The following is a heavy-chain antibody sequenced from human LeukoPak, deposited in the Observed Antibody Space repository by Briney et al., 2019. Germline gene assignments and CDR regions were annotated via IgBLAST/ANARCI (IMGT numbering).Heavy chain of an antibody. J-gene: IGHJ4*02. Sequence: GGSLRLSCAASGFTVRSYWMSWVRQAPGKGLVWVSRIYKDGSNTDYADSVKGRFIITRDNVKNTLYLQMNSLRADDTAVYYCARDGDAYYFDFWGQGALVTVSS. V-gene: IGHV3-74*01. CDR2: IYKDGSNT. D-gene: IGHD5-24*01. CDR3: ARDGDAYYFDF. CDR1: GFTVRSYW.